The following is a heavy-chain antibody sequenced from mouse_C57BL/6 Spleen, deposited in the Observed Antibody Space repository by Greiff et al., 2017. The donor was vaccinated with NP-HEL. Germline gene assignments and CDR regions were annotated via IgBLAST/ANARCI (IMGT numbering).Heavy chain of an antibody. CDR3: ARGTTVRYFDV. CDR2: IDPEDGET. V-gene: IGHV14-2*01. CDR1: GFNIKDYY. D-gene: IGHD1-1*01. J-gene: IGHJ1*03. Sequence: VHVKQSGAELVKPGASVKLSCTASGFNIKDYYMHWVKQRTEQGLEWIGRIDPEDGETKYAPKFQGKATITAATSSNTAYLQLSSLTSEDTAVYYCARGTTVRYFDVWGTGTTVTVSS.